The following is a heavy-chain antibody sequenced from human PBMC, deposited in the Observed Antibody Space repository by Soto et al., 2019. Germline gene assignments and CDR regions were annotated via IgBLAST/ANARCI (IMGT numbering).Heavy chain of an antibody. CDR2: ISGSGGST. V-gene: IGHV3-23*01. CDR3: DEGGWYSES. J-gene: IGHJ4*02. D-gene: IGHD6-19*01. CDR1: GFTFSSYA. Sequence: GSLRLSCAASGFTFSSYAMSWVRQAPGKGLEWVSAISGSGGSTYYADSVKGRFTISRDNSKNKMYLQMNSLRAEDTAVYYCDEGGWYSESWGQGTLVTVSS.